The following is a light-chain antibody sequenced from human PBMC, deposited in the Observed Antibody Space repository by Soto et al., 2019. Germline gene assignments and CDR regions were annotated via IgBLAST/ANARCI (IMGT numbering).Light chain of an antibody. Sequence: QSALTQPCSVSAAPGQKVTISCSGSSSNIGINYVSWYQHLPGTAPKLLIYDNNKRPSGIPDRFSGSKSGTSATLGITGLQTGDEADYYCGTWDSSLSAYVFGTGTKVTVL. V-gene: IGLV1-51*01. CDR3: GTWDSSLSAYV. CDR1: SSNIGINY. CDR2: DNN. J-gene: IGLJ1*01.